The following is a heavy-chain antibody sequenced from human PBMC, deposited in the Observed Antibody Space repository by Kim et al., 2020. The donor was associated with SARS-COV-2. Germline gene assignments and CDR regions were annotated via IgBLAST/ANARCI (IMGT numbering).Heavy chain of an antibody. D-gene: IGHD2-2*01. J-gene: IGHJ4*02. Sequence: GGSLRLSCAASGFTFSSYWMHWVRHAPGKGPVWVSRIKTDGSSTNYADSVKGRFTISRDNAKNTLYLQMNSLRVEDTAVYYCARGCSDTTRYPYLGQGT. CDR1: GFTFSSYW. V-gene: IGHV3-74*01. CDR3: ARGCSDTTRYPY. CDR2: IKTDGSST.